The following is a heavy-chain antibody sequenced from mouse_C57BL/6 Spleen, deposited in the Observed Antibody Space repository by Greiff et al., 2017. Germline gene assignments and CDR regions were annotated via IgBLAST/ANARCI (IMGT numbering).Heavy chain of an antibody. V-gene: IGHV1-69*01. CDR2: IDPSDSYT. CDR3: ARGGYGYDYYAMDY. Sequence: QVQLQQPGAELVMPGASVKLSCKASDYTFTSYWMHWVKQRPGQGLEWIGEIDPSDSYTNYNQKFKGKSTLTVDKSSSTAYMQLSSLTSEDSAVYYCARGGYGYDYYAMDYWGQGTSVTVSS. D-gene: IGHD2-2*01. J-gene: IGHJ4*01. CDR1: DYTFTSYW.